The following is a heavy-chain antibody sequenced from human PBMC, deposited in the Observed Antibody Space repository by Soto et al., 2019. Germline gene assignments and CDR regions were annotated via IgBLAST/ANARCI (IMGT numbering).Heavy chain of an antibody. CDR2: IYYSGST. CDR1: GGSISSGGYY. Sequence: SETLSLTCTVSGGSISSGGYYWSWIRQHPGKGLEWIGYIYYSGSTYYNPPLKSRVTISVDTSKNQFSLKLSSVTAADTAVYYCARDHDSSSWYGYWFDPWGQGTLVTVSS. CDR3: ARDHDSSSWYGYWFDP. J-gene: IGHJ5*02. D-gene: IGHD6-13*01. V-gene: IGHV4-31*03.